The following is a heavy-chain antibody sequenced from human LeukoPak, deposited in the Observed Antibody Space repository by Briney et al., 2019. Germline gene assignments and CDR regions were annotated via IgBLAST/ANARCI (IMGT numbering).Heavy chain of an antibody. J-gene: IGHJ3*02. CDR1: GYRFTRYR. V-gene: IGHV5-51*01. CDR2: TDPGDSET. CDR3: ARLNDGFDI. Sequence: GESLKISCKGSGYRFTRYRIAWVRQMPGKGLQWMGITDPGDSETRYSPSFQGQVTITADKSISTAYLQWSSLKASDTAMYYCARLNDGFDIWGQGAMVIVSS.